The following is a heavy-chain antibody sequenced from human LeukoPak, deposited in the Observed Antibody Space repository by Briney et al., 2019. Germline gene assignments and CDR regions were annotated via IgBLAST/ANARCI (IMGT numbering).Heavy chain of an antibody. D-gene: IGHD2-2*01. Sequence: SETLSLTCTVSGGSISSYYWSWIRQPAGKGLEWIGRIYTSGSTNYSPSLKSRVTMSVATSKNQFSLKLSSVTAADTAVYYCARAPTAYCLSTSCQPYFDYWGQGTLVTVSS. CDR3: ARAPTAYCLSTSCQPYFDY. J-gene: IGHJ4*02. CDR1: GGSISSYY. V-gene: IGHV4-4*07. CDR2: IYTSGST.